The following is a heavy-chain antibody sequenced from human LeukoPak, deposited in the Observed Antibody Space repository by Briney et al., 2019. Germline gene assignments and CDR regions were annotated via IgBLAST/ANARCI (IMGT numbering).Heavy chain of an antibody. Sequence: GGSLRLSCAASGFTFTNYWMSWVRQAPGKGLELVANIKQDRSEKYYVDSVKGRFTISRDNDKNSLYLQMNSLRAEDTAVYYCARHLSGVTGYTYGRGIDYWGQGTLVTVSS. J-gene: IGHJ4*02. D-gene: IGHD5-18*01. V-gene: IGHV3-7*01. CDR2: IKQDRSEK. CDR3: ARHLSGVTGYTYGRGIDY. CDR1: GFTFTNYW.